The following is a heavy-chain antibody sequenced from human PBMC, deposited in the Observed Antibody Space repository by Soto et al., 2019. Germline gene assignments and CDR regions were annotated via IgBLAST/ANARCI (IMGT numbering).Heavy chain of an antibody. D-gene: IGHD1-1*01. CDR1: GFTFSSYS. CDR3: ARDEMEGGMDV. V-gene: IGHV3-21*01. Sequence: PVGSLRLSCAASGFTFSSYSMNWVRQAPGKGLEWVSSISSSSSYIYYADSVKGRFTISRDNAKNSLYLQMNSLRAEDTAVYYCARDEMEGGMDVWGQGTTVTVSS. CDR2: ISSSSSYI. J-gene: IGHJ6*02.